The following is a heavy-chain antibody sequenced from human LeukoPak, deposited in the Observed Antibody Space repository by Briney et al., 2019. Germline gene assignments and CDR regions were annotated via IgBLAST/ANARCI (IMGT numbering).Heavy chain of an antibody. V-gene: IGHV3-48*01. CDR1: GFTFSSYS. CDR2: ISSSSSAI. CDR3: ARGSTVTTEFDY. J-gene: IGHJ4*02. D-gene: IGHD4-17*01. Sequence: PGGSLRLSCAASGFTFSSYSMNWVRQAPGKGLEWVSYISSSSSAIHYADSVKGRFTISRDNAKNSLYLQMNSLRAEDTAVYYCARGSTVTTEFDYWGQGTLVTVSS.